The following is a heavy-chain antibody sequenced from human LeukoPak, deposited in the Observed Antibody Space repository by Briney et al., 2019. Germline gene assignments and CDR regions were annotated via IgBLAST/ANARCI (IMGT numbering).Heavy chain of an antibody. J-gene: IGHJ4*02. CDR1: GYTFTSYY. CDR3: ASGQLRIAAAGTQGLPTH. CDR2: INPSGGGA. Sequence: ASVKVSCKASGYTFTSYYMHWVRQAPGQGLEWMGIINPSGGGASSAQKFQGRVTMTRDTSTSTVFMELSSLRSEDTALYYCASGQLRIAAAGTQGLPTHWGQGTLVTVSS. D-gene: IGHD6-13*01. V-gene: IGHV1-46*01.